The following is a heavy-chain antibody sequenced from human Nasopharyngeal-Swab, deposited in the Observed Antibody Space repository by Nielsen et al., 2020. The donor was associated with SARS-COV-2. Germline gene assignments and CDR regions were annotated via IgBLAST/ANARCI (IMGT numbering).Heavy chain of an antibody. CDR1: GFTFSSYG. D-gene: IGHD4-17*01. V-gene: IGHV3-33*01. J-gene: IGHJ4*02. CDR2: IWYDGSNK. Sequence: GESLKISCAASGFTFSSYGMHWVRQAPGKGLEWVAVIWYDGSNKYYADSVKGRFTISRDNSKNTLYLQMNSLRAEDTAVYYCARDDYGDYGEPFDYWGQGTLVTVSS. CDR3: ARDDYGDYGEPFDY.